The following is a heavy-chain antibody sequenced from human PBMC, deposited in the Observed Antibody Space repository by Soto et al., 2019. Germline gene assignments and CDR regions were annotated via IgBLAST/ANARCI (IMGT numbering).Heavy chain of an antibody. CDR3: ARGAAAGQFRNWFDP. D-gene: IGHD6-13*01. CDR2: IYYSGST. J-gene: IGHJ5*02. CDR1: GGSISSGGYY. Sequence: PSETLSLTCTVSGGSISSGGYYWSWIRQHPGKGLEWIGYIYYSGSTYYNPSLKSRVTISVDTSKNQFSLKLSSVTAADTAVYYCARGAAAGQFRNWFDPWGQGTLVTVSS. V-gene: IGHV4-31*03.